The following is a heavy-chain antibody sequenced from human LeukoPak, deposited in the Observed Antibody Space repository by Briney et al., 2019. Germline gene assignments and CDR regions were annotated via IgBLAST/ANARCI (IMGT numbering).Heavy chain of an antibody. V-gene: IGHV3-48*03. CDR3: ARRYCSSTSCLIDY. CDR1: GFTFSSYE. Sequence: PGGSLRLSCAASGFTFSSYEMTWGREAPGKGLEWVSYISSSGTIIYYADSVKGRFTISRDNAKNSLYLQMNSLRAEDTAIYYCARRYCSSTSCLIDYWGQGTLVTVSS. CDR2: ISSSGTII. J-gene: IGHJ4*02. D-gene: IGHD2-2*01.